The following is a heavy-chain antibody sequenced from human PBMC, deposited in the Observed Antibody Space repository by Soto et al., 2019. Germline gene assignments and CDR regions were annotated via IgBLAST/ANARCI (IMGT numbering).Heavy chain of an antibody. Sequence: PSETLSLTCAVYGGSFSGYYWSWIRQPPGKGLEWIGEINHSGSTNYNPSLKSRVTISVDTSKNQFSLKLSSVTAADTAVYYCAGQPSLLGYWGQGTLVTVSS. V-gene: IGHV4-34*01. CDR3: AGQPSLLGY. CDR2: INHSGST. D-gene: IGHD2-8*02. CDR1: GGSFSGYY. J-gene: IGHJ4*02.